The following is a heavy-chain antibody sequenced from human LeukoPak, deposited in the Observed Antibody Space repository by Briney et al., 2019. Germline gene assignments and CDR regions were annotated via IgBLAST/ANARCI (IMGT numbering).Heavy chain of an antibody. D-gene: IGHD2-15*01. Sequence: KSGGSLRLSCAASGFTFSSYSMNWVRQAPGKGLEWVSSISSSSSYIYYADSVKGRFTISRDNAKNSLYLQMNSLRAEDTAVYYCARDLFDCSGGSCYRGYFDYWGQGTLVTVSS. CDR3: ARDLFDCSGGSCYRGYFDY. V-gene: IGHV3-21*01. J-gene: IGHJ4*02. CDR2: ISSSSSYI. CDR1: GFTFSSYS.